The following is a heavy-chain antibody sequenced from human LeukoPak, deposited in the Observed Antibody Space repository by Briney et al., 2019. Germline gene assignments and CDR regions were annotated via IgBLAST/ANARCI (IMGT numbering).Heavy chain of an antibody. CDR1: GVSISTSTYY. Sequence: SETLSFTCTVSGVSISTSTYYWAWIGQPPGKRLEWIGSVVYRGSTYYNPSLKGRVTISVDTSKNQFSLKLSSVTASDTAIFYCARQGGWGGAASLIEYWGQGTLVTVSS. CDR2: VVYRGST. CDR3: ARQGGWGGAASLIEY. J-gene: IGHJ4*02. D-gene: IGHD1-26*01. V-gene: IGHV4-39*01.